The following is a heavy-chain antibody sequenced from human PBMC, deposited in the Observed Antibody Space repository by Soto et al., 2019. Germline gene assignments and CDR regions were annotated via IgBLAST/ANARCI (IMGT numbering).Heavy chain of an antibody. CDR2: IKQDGSEK. CDR1: GFTFSSYW. D-gene: IGHD3-22*01. J-gene: IGHJ4*02. V-gene: IGHV3-7*01. CDR3: AGHSSGYKY. Sequence: EVQLVESGGDLVQPGGSLRLSCAASGFTFSSYWMSWVRQAPGKGLEWVANIKQDGSEKYYVDSVKGRFTISRDDAKNSLYLQMNSVRVEDTAVYYCAGHSSGYKYWGQGTMVTVSS.